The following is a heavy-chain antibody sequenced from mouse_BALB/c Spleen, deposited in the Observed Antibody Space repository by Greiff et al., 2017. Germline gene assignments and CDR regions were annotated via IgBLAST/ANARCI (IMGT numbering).Heavy chain of an antibody. J-gene: IGHJ1*01. V-gene: IGHV5-17*02. CDR1: GFTFSSFG. CDR3: ARTGNYWYFDV. Sequence: EVKVEESGGGLVQPGGSRKLSCAASGFTFSSFGMYWVRQAPEKGLEWVAYISSGSSTIYYADTVKGRFTISRDNPKNTLFLQMTSLRSEDTAMYYCARTGNYWYFDVWGAGTTVTVSS. CDR2: ISSGSSTI. D-gene: IGHD2-1*01.